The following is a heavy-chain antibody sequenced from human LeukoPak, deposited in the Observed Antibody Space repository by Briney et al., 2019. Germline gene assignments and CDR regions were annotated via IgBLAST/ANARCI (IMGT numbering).Heavy chain of an antibody. Sequence: SETLSLTCTVSGGSISSRSYFWGWLRQPPGKGLEWKAGVYNSGSPFYTPSLKSRVTISVDTSKNQFSLRLSSVTAADTAVYYCARESYCTAATCPGWFDPWGQGTLVTVSS. CDR3: ARESYCTAATCPGWFDP. CDR2: VYNSGSP. J-gene: IGHJ5*02. D-gene: IGHD2-8*02. CDR1: GGSISSRSYF. V-gene: IGHV4-39*07.